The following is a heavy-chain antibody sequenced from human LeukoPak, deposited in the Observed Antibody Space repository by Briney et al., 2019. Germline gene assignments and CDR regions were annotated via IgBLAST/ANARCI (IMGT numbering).Heavy chain of an antibody. CDR1: DGSISSYY. Sequence: SETLSLTCTVSDGSISSYYWSWIRQPPGKGLEWIGYIYYSGSTNYNPSLKSRVTISVDTSKNQFSLKLSSVTAADTAVYYCARDKLYATMGPYYYYMDVWGKGTTVTISS. V-gene: IGHV4-59*01. D-gene: IGHD2-8*01. J-gene: IGHJ6*03. CDR3: ARDKLYATMGPYYYYMDV. CDR2: IYYSGST.